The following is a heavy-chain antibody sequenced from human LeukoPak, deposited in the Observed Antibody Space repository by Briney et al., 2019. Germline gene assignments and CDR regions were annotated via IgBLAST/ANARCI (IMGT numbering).Heavy chain of an antibody. V-gene: IGHV3-48*03. CDR1: GFTFSSYH. CDR3: ARGFYDVLSG. D-gene: IGHD3-3*01. J-gene: IGHJ4*02. CDR2: ISSSGGSI. Sequence: GGSLRLSCEASGFTFSSYHMNWVRQAPGKGLEWIAYISSSGGSIYYADSVKGRFTISRDNAKNSLYLQMNTLRTEDTAVYYCARGFYDVLSGWGQGTLVAVSS.